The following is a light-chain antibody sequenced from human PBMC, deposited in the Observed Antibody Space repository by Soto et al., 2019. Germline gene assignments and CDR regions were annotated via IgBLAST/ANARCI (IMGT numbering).Light chain of an antibody. V-gene: IGLV1-44*01. J-gene: IGLJ2*01. Sequence: QSVLTQPPSASGTPGQRVTISCSGSSSNIGGYAVNWYQQLPGTAPKLLIYSNYQRPSGVPDRFSGSKAGTSASLAISGLQSEDEADYYCAAWDDSLNGVLFGGGTKLTVL. CDR2: SNY. CDR1: SSNIGGYA. CDR3: AAWDDSLNGVL.